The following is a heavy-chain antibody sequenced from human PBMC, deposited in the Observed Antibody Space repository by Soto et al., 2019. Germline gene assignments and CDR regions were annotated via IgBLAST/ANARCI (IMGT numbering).Heavy chain of an antibody. J-gene: IGHJ4*02. Sequence: EVRLVESGGGLVQPGGSLRLSCAASGVTVGNNYMSWVRQAPGKGLEWVSVTYSGGDTRYADSVKGKFTMSRDSTKNKGYLQMARLRAEDTAVYFCARNVPVTALGYWGQGSLVTVSS. D-gene: IGHD4-17*01. CDR2: TYSGGDT. V-gene: IGHV3-66*01. CDR1: GVTVGNNY. CDR3: ARNVPVTALGY.